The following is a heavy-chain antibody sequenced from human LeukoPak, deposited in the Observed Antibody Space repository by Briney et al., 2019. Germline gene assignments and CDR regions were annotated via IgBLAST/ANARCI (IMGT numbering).Heavy chain of an antibody. CDR3: ARGGYYYDSSGPGGY. J-gene: IGHJ4*02. CDR1: GFTFSDHY. Sequence: GGSLRLSCAASGFTFSDHYMSWIRQAPGKGLEWISYISNGAGGTIHYADSVKGRFTISRDNAKNSLYLQMNSLRAEDTAVYYCARGGYYYDSSGPGGYWGQGTLVTVSS. CDR2: ISNGAGGTI. D-gene: IGHD3-22*01. V-gene: IGHV3-11*04.